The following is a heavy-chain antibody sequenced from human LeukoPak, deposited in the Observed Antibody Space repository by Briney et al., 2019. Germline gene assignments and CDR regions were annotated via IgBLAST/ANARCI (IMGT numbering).Heavy chain of an antibody. CDR3: ARGGYCSGGSCYSCDY. Sequence: GGSLRLSCAASGFTFSSYSMNWVRQAPGKGLEWVSSISTSSSYINYADSVKGRFTISRDNAKKSLYLQMNSLRADDTALYYCARGGYCSGGSCYSCDYWGQGTLVTVSS. V-gene: IGHV3-21*01. D-gene: IGHD2-15*01. J-gene: IGHJ4*02. CDR2: ISTSSSYI. CDR1: GFTFSSYS.